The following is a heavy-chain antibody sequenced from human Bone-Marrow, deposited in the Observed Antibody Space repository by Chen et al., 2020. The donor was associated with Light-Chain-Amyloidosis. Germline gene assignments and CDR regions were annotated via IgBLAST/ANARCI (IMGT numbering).Heavy chain of an antibody. J-gene: IGHJ4*02. CDR2: IYPDDSDA. D-gene: IGHD5-12*01. V-gene: IGHV5-51*01. CDR3: ARRRDGYNFDY. CDR1: GYTFPNYW. Sequence: EVQLEQSGPEGKRPGESLKISCTGPGYTFPNYWHGWVRQMPGKGLEWMGVIYPDDSDARYSPSFEGQVTISADKSITTAYLQWRSLKASDTAMYYCARRRDGYNFDYWGQGTLVTVSS.